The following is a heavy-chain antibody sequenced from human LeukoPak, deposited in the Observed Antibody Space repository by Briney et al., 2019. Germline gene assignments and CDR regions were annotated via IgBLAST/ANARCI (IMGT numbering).Heavy chain of an antibody. V-gene: IGHV4-59*08. D-gene: IGHD6-19*01. CDR1: GGSISSYY. J-gene: IGHJ4*02. Sequence: PSETLSLTCTVSGGSISSYYWSWIRQPPGKGLEWIGYIYYSGSTNYNPSLKSRVTISVDTSKNQFSLKLSSVTAADTAVYYCARHPVGQWLVPDYWGQGTLVTVSS. CDR3: ARHPVGQWLVPDY. CDR2: IYYSGST.